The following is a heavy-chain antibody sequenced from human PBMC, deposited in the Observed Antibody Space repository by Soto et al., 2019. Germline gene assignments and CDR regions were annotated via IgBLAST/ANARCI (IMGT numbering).Heavy chain of an antibody. CDR1: GFTFSSYG. J-gene: IGHJ4*02. CDR3: ARGYGSDTIDY. CDR2: ISYDGSNK. D-gene: IGHD3-10*01. V-gene: IGHV3-30*03. Sequence: LRLSCAASGFTFSSYGMHWVRQAPGKGLEWVAVISYDGSNKYYADSVKGRFTISRDNSKNTLYLQMNSLRAEDTAVYYCARGYGSDTIDYWGQGTLVTVSS.